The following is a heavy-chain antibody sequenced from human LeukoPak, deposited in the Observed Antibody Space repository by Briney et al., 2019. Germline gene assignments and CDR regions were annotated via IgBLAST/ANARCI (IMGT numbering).Heavy chain of an antibody. CDR3: ATTATLNHWGGRAFDI. V-gene: IGHV4-34*01. D-gene: IGHD7-27*01. Sequence: SETLSLTCAVYGGSFSGYYWSWIRRPPGKGLEWIGEINHSGSTNYNPSLKSRVTISVDTSKNQFSLKLSSVTAADTAVYYCATTATLNHWGGRAFDIWGRGTMVTVSS. CDR2: INHSGST. CDR1: GGSFSGYY. J-gene: IGHJ3*02.